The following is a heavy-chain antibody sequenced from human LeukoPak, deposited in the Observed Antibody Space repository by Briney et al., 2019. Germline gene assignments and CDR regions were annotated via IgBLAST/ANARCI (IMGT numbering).Heavy chain of an antibody. CDR1: GYSISSGYY. CDR3: ARRYYSSPRSFDY. D-gene: IGHD3-9*01. Sequence: SETLSLTCAVSGYSISSGYYWGWIRQPPGRGLERIGTIYHSGSTYYNPSLKSRVTISVDTSKNQFSLKLSSVTAADTAVYYCARRYYSSPRSFDYWGQGTLVTVSS. CDR2: IYHSGST. J-gene: IGHJ4*02. V-gene: IGHV4-38-2*01.